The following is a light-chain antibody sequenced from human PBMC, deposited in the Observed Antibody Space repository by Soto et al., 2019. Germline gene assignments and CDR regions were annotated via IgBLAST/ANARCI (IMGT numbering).Light chain of an antibody. J-gene: IGKJ1*01. Sequence: IQMTQSPSTLSASVGDRVTLTCRASQSISSWVAWYQQKPGKAPKLLIYDASSLESGVSSKFSGSGSGTEFTLTISSLQPDDFATYYCQQYNSYSPWTFGQGTKVEIK. CDR2: DAS. CDR3: QQYNSYSPWT. CDR1: QSISSW. V-gene: IGKV1-5*01.